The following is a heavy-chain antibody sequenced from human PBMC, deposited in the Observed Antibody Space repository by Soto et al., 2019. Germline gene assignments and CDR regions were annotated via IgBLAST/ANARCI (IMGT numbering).Heavy chain of an antibody. CDR2: ISSSSSYI. D-gene: IGHD4-17*01. J-gene: IGHJ4*02. CDR1: GGSISSSS. V-gene: IGHV3-21*01. Sequence: LQLQESGPGLVKPSETLSLTCTVSGGSISSSSYYWGWIRQPPGKGLEWVSSISSSSSYIYYADSVKGRFTISRDNAKNSLYLQMNSLRAEDTAVYYCARLERSVTIDQRWGQGTLVTVSS. CDR3: ARLERSVTIDQR.